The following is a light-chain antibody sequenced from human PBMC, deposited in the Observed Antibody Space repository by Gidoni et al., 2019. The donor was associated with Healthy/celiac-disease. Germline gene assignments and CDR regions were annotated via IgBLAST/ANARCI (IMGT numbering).Light chain of an antibody. Sequence: DIVMTQSPLSLPVTPGEPASISCRSSQSLLYSNGYNYLDWYLQKPGQSPQLLIYLGSNRASGVSDRFSGSGSGTDFTLKISRVEAEDVGVYYCMQALQTPTFGQGTKVEIK. V-gene: IGKV2-28*01. CDR3: MQALQTPT. CDR1: QSLLYSNGYNY. J-gene: IGKJ1*01. CDR2: LGS.